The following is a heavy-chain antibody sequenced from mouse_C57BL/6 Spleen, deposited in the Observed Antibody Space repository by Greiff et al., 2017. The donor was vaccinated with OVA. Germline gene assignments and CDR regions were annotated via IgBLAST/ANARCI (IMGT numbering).Heavy chain of an antibody. CDR1: GYTFTSYW. D-gene: IGHD2-5*01. Sequence: QQSCKASGYTFTSYWMHWVKQRPGRGLEWIGRIDPNSGGTKYNEKFKSKATLTVDKPSSTAYMQLSSLTSEDSAVYYCARVGETYSNYEAWFAYWGQGTLVTVSA. CDR3: ARVGETYSNYEAWFAY. J-gene: IGHJ3*01. V-gene: IGHV1-72*01. CDR2: IDPNSGGT.